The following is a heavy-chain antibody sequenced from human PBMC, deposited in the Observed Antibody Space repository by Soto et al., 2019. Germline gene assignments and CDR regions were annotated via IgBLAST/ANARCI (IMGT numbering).Heavy chain of an antibody. Sequence: GPLRLSCAASGFTFSSYWMSWVRQAPGKGLEWVANLKQDGSEKYYVDSVKGRFTIPRDNANNSLYLQMNSLSAEDTAVYYCARVLPPYYYDSSGWGAFDICGQGTMVTVSS. CDR2: LKQDGSEK. CDR3: ARVLPPYYYDSSGWGAFDI. CDR1: GFTFSSYW. V-gene: IGHV3-7*01. J-gene: IGHJ3*02. D-gene: IGHD3-22*01.